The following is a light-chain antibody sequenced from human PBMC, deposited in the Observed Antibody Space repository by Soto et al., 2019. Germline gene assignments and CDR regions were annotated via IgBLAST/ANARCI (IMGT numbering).Light chain of an antibody. Sequence: QSALTQPASVSGSPGQSITISCTGTSGDIGGYNYVSWYQQYPGTVPKLIIYEVSNRPSGVSNRFSGSQSGNTASLTISGLQAEDEADYFCSSYISSSTSTVFGGGTKLTVL. CDR3: SSYISSSTSTV. CDR2: EVS. V-gene: IGLV2-14*01. J-gene: IGLJ2*01. CDR1: SGDIGGYNY.